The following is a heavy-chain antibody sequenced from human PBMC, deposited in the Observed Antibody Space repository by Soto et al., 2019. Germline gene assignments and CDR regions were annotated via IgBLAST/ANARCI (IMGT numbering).Heavy chain of an antibody. CDR3: AKRRGYNYGFDY. D-gene: IGHD5-18*01. CDR1: GFTFSSYA. V-gene: IGHV3-23*01. Sequence: GGSLRLSCAASGFTFSSYAMSWVRQAPGKGLEWVSTMSGGGENTYYADSVKGRFTISRDNSKNTLYLQMNSLRAEDTAVYYCAKRRGYNYGFDYWGQGALVTVSS. J-gene: IGHJ4*02. CDR2: MSGGGENT.